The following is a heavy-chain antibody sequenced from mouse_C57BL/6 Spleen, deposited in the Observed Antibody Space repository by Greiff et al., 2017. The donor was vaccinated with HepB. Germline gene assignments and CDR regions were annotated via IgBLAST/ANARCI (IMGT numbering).Heavy chain of an antibody. J-gene: IGHJ3*01. CDR1: GFSFNTYA. CDR2: IRSKSNNYAT. V-gene: IGHV10-1*01. CDR3: VRHGLLRCFAY. Sequence: EVKLLESGGGLVQPKGSLKLSCAASGFSFNTYAMNWVRQAPGKGLEWVARIRSKSNNYATYYADSVKDRFTISRDDSESMLYLQMNNLKTEDTAMYYCVRHGLLRCFAYWGQGTLVTVSA. D-gene: IGHD1-1*01.